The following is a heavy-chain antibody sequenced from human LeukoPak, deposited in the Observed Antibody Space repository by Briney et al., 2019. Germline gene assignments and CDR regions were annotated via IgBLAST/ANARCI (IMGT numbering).Heavy chain of an antibody. V-gene: IGHV3-48*03. CDR1: GFTFSSYE. D-gene: IGHD6-19*01. CDR3: ASQKGRIAVAVDY. Sequence: GGSLRLSCAASGFTFSSYEMNWVRQAPGKGLEWVSYISSSGSTTYYAASAKGRFTISRDNAKNSLYLQMNSLRVEDTAVYYCASQKGRIAVAVDYWGQGTLVTVSS. J-gene: IGHJ4*02. CDR2: ISSSGSTT.